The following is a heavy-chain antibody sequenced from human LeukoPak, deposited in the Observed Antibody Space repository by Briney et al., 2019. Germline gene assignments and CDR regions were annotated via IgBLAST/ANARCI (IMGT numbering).Heavy chain of an antibody. CDR3: ARVPAAINWFDP. D-gene: IGHD2-2*02. J-gene: IGHJ5*02. CDR1: GGSFSGYY. CDR2: INHSGST. Sequence: PSETLSLTCAVYGGSFSGYYWSWIRQPPGKGLEWIGKINHSGSTNYNPSLKSRVTISVDTSKNQFSLKLSSVTAADTAVYYCARVPAAINWFDPWGQGTLVTVSS. V-gene: IGHV4-34*01.